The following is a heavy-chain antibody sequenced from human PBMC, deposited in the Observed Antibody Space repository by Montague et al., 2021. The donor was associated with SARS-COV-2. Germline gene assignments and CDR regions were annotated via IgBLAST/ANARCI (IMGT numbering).Heavy chain of an antibody. J-gene: IGHJ6*02. CDR3: AREQQWLGAVYYYYGMDV. CDR1: GDSVVKIRRG. Sequence: CAISGDSVVKIRRGSEEHTSELQKSFDWLGMLYFKTKWYNDYALSVKSRITINPDTSKNQFSLQLNSVTPEDTAVYYCAREQQWLGAVYYYYGMDVGGQGTTGNVS. CDR2: LYFKTKWYN. D-gene: IGHD6-19*01. V-gene: IGHV6-1*01.